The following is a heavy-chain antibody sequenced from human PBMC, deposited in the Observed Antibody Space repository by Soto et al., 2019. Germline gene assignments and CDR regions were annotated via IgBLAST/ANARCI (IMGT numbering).Heavy chain of an antibody. V-gene: IGHV4-4*02. Sequence: QLQLQESGPGLVKPSGTLSLTCAVSSGSISSSNWWSWVRQPPGKGLEWIGEIYHSGSTNYNPSLKSRVTISVDKSKNQFSLKLSSVTAADTAVYYCARENPFVASIAARLRYYYYMDVWGKGTTVTVSS. CDR3: ARENPFVASIAARLRYYYYMDV. D-gene: IGHD6-6*01. J-gene: IGHJ6*03. CDR2: IYHSGST. CDR1: SGSISSSNW.